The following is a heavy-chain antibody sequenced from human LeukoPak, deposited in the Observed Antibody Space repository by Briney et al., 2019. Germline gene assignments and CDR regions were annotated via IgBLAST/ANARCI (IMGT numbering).Heavy chain of an antibody. V-gene: IGHV1-2*02. CDR2: INPNSGGT. Sequence: ASVKVSCKASGYTFTGYYMHWVRQAPGQGLEWMGWINPNSGGTNYAQKFQGRVTMTRDTSISTAYMELSRLRSDDTAVYYCARDEGYCSSTICYLDWFDPWGQGTLVTVSS. D-gene: IGHD2-2*01. CDR3: ARDEGYCSSTICYLDWFDP. CDR1: GYTFTGYY. J-gene: IGHJ5*02.